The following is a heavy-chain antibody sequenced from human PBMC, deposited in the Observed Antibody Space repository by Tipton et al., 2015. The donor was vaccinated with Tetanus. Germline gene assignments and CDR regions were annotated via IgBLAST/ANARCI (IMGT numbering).Heavy chain of an antibody. CDR2: VYYDGSA. J-gene: IGHJ5*02. V-gene: IGHV4-39*01. CDR3: AGSLVRWFDP. CDR1: GDSISSSDYY. D-gene: IGHD3-10*02. Sequence: TLSLTCTVSGDSISSSDYYWGWIRQPPGEGLEWIASVYYDGSAYYNPSLKSRITMSVDTSKKQIFLELKSVSAADTAVYYCAGSLVRWFDPWGQGTLVIVSS.